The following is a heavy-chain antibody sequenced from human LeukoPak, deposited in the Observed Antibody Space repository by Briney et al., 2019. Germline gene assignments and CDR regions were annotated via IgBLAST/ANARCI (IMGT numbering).Heavy chain of an antibody. CDR1: GFTFSSYW. CDR3: AKGTGTTPDY. Sequence: GGSLRLSCAASGFTFSSYWMSWVRQAPGKGLEWVAFIRYDGSNKYYADSVKGRFTISRDNSKNTLYLQMDSLRAEDTAVYYCAKGTGTTPDYWGQGTLVTVSS. D-gene: IGHD1-7*01. CDR2: IRYDGSNK. J-gene: IGHJ4*02. V-gene: IGHV3-30*02.